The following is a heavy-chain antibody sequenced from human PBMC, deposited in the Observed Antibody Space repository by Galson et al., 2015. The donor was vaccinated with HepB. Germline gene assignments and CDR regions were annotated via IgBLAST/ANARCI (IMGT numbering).Heavy chain of an antibody. CDR1: GLTFSTYS. CDR2: VGVGIRNI. J-gene: IGHJ3*02. Sequence: SLIHTCAASGLTFSTYSFNWVRVAPGKGLEWVAYVGVGIRNIYYSDSVEGRFTISRDDAKNSVYLQMNGLRAEDTALYYCSRDHHYAFDIWGQGTVVTVSS. D-gene: IGHD1-14*01. V-gene: IGHV3-48*04. CDR3: SRDHHYAFDI.